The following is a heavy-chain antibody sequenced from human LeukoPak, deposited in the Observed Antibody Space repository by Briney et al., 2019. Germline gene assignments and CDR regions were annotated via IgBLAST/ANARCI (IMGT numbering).Heavy chain of an antibody. Sequence: PGGSLRLSCAASGFTFSTYWMSWVRQAPGKGLEWVANIKQDGSEKYHVDSVKGRFTISRDNAKNSLYLQMNSLRAEDTAVYYCAREVGTCSGGTCYSRFDYWGQGTLVTVSS. J-gene: IGHJ4*02. CDR3: AREVGTCSGGTCYSRFDY. CDR1: GFTFSTYW. V-gene: IGHV3-7*01. CDR2: IKQDGSEK. D-gene: IGHD2-15*01.